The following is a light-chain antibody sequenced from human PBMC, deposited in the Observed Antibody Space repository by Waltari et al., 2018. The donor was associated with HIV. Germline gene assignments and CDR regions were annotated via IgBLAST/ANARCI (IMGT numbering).Light chain of an antibody. Sequence: SYELTQPPSVAVSPGQTARITCTGDALPKKYASWYQQKSGQAPVLVIYEDSKRPSGFPERFSGSSSGTTVTLTISGVQAEDEADYYCQSADSSGTYPVVFGGGTKLTVL. J-gene: IGLJ2*01. CDR2: EDS. CDR1: ALPKKY. V-gene: IGLV3-25*03. CDR3: QSADSSGTYPVV.